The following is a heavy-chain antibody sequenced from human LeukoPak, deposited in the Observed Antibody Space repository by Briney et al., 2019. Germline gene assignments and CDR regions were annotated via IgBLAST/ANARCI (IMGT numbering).Heavy chain of an antibody. CDR1: GFTFSSYS. CDR2: ISSSSSYI. V-gene: IGHV3-21*01. Sequence: GGSLRLSCAASGFTFSSYSMNWVRQAPGKGLEWVSSISSSSSYIYYTDSVKGRFTISRDNAKNSLYLQMNSLRAEDTAVYYCARDPDVVVVAATGYGMDVWGQGTTVTVSS. CDR3: ARDPDVVVVAATGYGMDV. D-gene: IGHD2-15*01. J-gene: IGHJ6*02.